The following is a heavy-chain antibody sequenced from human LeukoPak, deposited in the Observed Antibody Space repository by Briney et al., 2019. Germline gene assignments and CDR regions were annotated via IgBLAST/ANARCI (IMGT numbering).Heavy chain of an antibody. Sequence: ASVKVSCKASGYTFTSYYMHWVRQAPGQGLEWMGIINPSGGSTSYAQKFQGRVTMTRDMSTSTVYMELSSLRSEDTAVYYCARSEKNYGGNSGWLFDYWGQGTLVTVSS. J-gene: IGHJ4*02. CDR3: ARSEKNYGGNSGWLFDY. D-gene: IGHD4-23*01. V-gene: IGHV1-46*01. CDR1: GYTFTSYY. CDR2: INPSGGST.